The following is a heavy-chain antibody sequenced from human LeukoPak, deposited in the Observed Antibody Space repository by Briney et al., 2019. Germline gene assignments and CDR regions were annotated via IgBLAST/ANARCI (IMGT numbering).Heavy chain of an antibody. CDR3: AREGGYYDSTNAFDI. Sequence: SSETLSLTCAVYGGSFSDYYWSWIRQPPGKGLEWIGYIYYSGSTNYNPSLKSRVTISVDTSKNQFSLKLSSVTAADTAVYYCAREGGYYDSTNAFDIWGQGTMVTVSS. V-gene: IGHV4-59*01. CDR2: IYYSGST. D-gene: IGHD3-22*01. CDR1: GGSFSDYY. J-gene: IGHJ3*02.